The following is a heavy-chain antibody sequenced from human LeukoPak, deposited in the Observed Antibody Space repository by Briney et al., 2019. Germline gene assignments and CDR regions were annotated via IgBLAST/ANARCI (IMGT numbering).Heavy chain of an antibody. CDR1: GFTFSSYA. CDR3: AKRSGGPCPFDY. D-gene: IGHD3-3*01. J-gene: IGHJ4*02. CDR2: ISGSGIRK. Sequence: GGSLRLSCAASGFTFSSYAMSWVRQAPGKGLEWVSDISGSGIRKNDADSVKGRLTISRDSSKNTLYLQMNSLRAEDTAVYYCAKRSGGPCPFDYWGQGTLVTVSS. V-gene: IGHV3-23*01.